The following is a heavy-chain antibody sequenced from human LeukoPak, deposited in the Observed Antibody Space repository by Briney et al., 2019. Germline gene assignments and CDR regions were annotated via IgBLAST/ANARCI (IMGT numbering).Heavy chain of an antibody. D-gene: IGHD2/OR15-2a*01. Sequence: SETLSLTCAVYGGSFSGYYWSWIRQPPGKGLEWIGEINHSGSTNYNPSLKSRVTISLDTSKNQFPLKLSSVTAADTAVYYCAGHHPRNTVDFWGQGTLVTVSS. J-gene: IGHJ4*02. V-gene: IGHV4-34*01. CDR2: INHSGST. CDR3: AGHHPRNTVDF. CDR1: GGSFSGYY.